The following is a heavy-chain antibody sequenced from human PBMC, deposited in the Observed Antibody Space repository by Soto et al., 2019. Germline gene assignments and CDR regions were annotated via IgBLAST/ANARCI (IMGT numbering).Heavy chain of an antibody. CDR2: TYYRSKWYN. CDR3: ARDVVAGNYYYYYGMDV. V-gene: IGHV6-1*01. D-gene: IGHD6-19*01. J-gene: IGHJ6*02. Sequence: PSQPLSLTCAISGDSVSSNSAAWNWIRQSPSRGLEWLGRTYYRSKWYNDYAVSVKSRITINPDTSKNQFSLQLNSVTPEDTAVYYCARDVVAGNYYYYYGMDVWGQGTTVTVSS. CDR1: GDSVSSNSAA.